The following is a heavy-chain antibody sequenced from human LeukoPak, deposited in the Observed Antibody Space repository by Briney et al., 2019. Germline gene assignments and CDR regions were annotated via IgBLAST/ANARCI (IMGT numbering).Heavy chain of an antibody. CDR2: IYYSGST. D-gene: IGHD6-6*01. CDR3: ARLSIAARRYYYYGMDV. V-gene: IGHV4-39*01. CDR1: GGSISSSSYY. Sequence: PSETLSLTCTVSGGSISSSSYYWGWIRQPPGKGLEWIGSIYYSGSTYYNPSLKSRVTISVDTSKNQFSLKLSSVTAADTAVYYCARLSIAARRYYYYGMDVWGQGTTVTVSS. J-gene: IGHJ6*02.